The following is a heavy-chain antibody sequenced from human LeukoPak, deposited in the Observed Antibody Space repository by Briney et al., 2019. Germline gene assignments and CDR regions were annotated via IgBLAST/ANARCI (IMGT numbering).Heavy chain of an antibody. D-gene: IGHD4-17*01. Sequence: SVTVSFKASGGTFIIYAISWVRQAPGQGLEWMGGIITIFGTANYAQKFQGRVTITADKSTSTAYMELSSLRSEDTAVYYCAIRPTTVTTFYFDYWGQGTLVTVSS. V-gene: IGHV1-69*06. CDR2: IITIFGTA. J-gene: IGHJ4*02. CDR1: GGTFIIYA. CDR3: AIRPTTVTTFYFDY.